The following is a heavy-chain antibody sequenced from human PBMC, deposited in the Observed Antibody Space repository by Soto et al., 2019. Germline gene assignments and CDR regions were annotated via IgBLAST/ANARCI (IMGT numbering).Heavy chain of an antibody. CDR2: INSDGSST. CDR3: ARDQEYYYGSGSYSGLLGY. J-gene: IGHJ4*02. Sequence: EVQLVESGGGLVQPGWSLRLSCVASGFTFSSYWMHWVRQAPGKGLVWVSRINSDGSSTSYADSVKGRFTISRDNAKNTLYLQMNSLRAEDTAVYYCARDQEYYYGSGSYSGLLGYWGQGTLVTVSS. D-gene: IGHD3-10*01. V-gene: IGHV3-74*01. CDR1: GFTFSSYW.